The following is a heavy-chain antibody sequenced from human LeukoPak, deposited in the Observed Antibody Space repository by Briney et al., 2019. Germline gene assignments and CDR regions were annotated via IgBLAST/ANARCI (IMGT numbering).Heavy chain of an antibody. CDR2: ISGSGGST. V-gene: IGHV3-23*01. CDR3: AKGGPQFFDC. Sequence: GGSLRLSCAASGFTFSSSAMSWVRQAPGKGLEWVSTISGSGGSTYSTDSVKGRFTISRDNSKSTLYLQMNSLRVEDTAIYYCAKGGPQFFDCWGQGTLVTVSS. CDR1: GFTFSSSA. J-gene: IGHJ4*02. D-gene: IGHD5-24*01.